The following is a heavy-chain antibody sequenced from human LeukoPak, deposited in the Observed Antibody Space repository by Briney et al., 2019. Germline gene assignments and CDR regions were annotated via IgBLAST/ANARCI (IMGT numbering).Heavy chain of an antibody. CDR3: ARVGPLRFSTTYYYYYMDV. D-gene: IGHD2-21*01. V-gene: IGHV1-18*01. Sequence: ASVKVSCKSSGYTFSNYGISWVRQAPGQGPEWLGWISGYNGNTNYPQKFQGRVTMTIDTSTTTAYMDLRRLTSDDTAVYYCARVGPLRFSTTYYYYYMDVWGEGTTVTVSS. CDR2: ISGYNGNT. CDR1: GYTFSNYG. J-gene: IGHJ6*03.